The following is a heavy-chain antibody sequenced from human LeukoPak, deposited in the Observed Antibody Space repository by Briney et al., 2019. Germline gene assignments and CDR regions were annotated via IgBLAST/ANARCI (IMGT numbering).Heavy chain of an antibody. V-gene: IGHV4-38-2*01. D-gene: IGHD5-18*01. CDR2: IYHSGST. CDR1: GYSISSGYY. CDR3: ARGPKLYFSDY. Sequence: SETLSLTCAVSGYSISSGYYWGWIRQPPGKGLEWIGSIYHSGSTYYNPSLKSRVTISVGTSKNQFSLKLSSVTAADTAVYYCARGPKLYFSDYWGQGTLVTVSS. J-gene: IGHJ4*02.